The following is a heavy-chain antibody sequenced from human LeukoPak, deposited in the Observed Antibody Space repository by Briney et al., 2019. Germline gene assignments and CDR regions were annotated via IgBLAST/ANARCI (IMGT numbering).Heavy chain of an antibody. D-gene: IGHD2-2*01. Sequence: GASVKVSCKASGGTFSSYAISWVRQAPGQGLEWMGGIIPIFGTANYAQKFQGRVTMTTDTSTSTAYMELRSLRSDDTAVYYCARESGVPAATWNYYGMDVWGKGTTVTVSS. CDR3: ARESGVPAATWNYYGMDV. J-gene: IGHJ6*04. CDR2: IIPIFGTA. V-gene: IGHV1-69*05. CDR1: GGTFSSYA.